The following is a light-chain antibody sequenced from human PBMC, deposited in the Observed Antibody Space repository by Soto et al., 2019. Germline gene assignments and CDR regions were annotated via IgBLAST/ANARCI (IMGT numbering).Light chain of an antibody. Sequence: EIVMTQSPATLFVSPGERATLSCRASQSVSTNLAWYQQKPGQAPILLIYGASTRAAGVPVRFSGSGSGTEFTLTISSLQSEDFAVYSCQQYDNWPPWTFGQGTKVELK. CDR1: QSVSTN. CDR2: GAS. CDR3: QQYDNWPPWT. J-gene: IGKJ1*01. V-gene: IGKV3-15*01.